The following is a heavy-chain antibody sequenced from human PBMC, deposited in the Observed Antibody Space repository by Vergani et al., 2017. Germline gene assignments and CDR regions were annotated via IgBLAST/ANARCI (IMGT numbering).Heavy chain of an antibody. CDR3: ARQCDMTTNYNXFDP. J-gene: IGHJ5*02. CDR1: GYSFTSYW. CDR2: IYPGDSDT. V-gene: IGHV5-51*01. D-gene: IGHD4-11*01. Sequence: EVQLVQSGAEVKKPGESLKISCKGSGYSFTSYWIGWVRQMPGKGLEWMGIIYPGDSDTRYSPSFQGQVTISADKSIRTAYLQWSSLKASDTAMYYCARQCDMTTNYNXFDPWGQGTPVTVSS.